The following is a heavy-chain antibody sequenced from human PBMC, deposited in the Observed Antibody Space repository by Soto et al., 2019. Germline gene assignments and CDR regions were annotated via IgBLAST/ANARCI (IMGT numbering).Heavy chain of an antibody. CDR1: GFIVSDTY. J-gene: IGHJ3*02. V-gene: IGHV3-66*01. D-gene: IGHD2-15*01. CDR3: AREPRYCRGGSCSITGDAYDI. Sequence: EVQLVESGGGLVQPGGSLRLSCTASGFIVSDTYVKWVRQAPGKGLEWVSVISNRGDTHYADSVRGRFSLSRDISDNTLHLQMNNRRVGDTAVYYCAREPRYCRGGSCSITGDAYDIGGQGTMVTVSS. CDR2: ISNRGDT.